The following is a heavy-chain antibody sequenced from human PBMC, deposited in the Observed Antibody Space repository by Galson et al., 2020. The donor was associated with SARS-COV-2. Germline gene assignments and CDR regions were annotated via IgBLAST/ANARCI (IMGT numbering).Heavy chain of an antibody. CDR2: IYYSGST. D-gene: IGHD3-9*01. CDR3: ARVVNYDILTGYYNVGTNYYYDYYMDV. V-gene: IGHV4-59*01. J-gene: IGHJ6*03. Sequence: SETLSLTCTVSGGSISSYYWSWIRQPPGKGLEWIGYIYYSGSTNYNPSLKSRVTISVDTSKNQFSLKLSSVTAADTAVYYCARVVNYDILTGYYNVGTNYYYDYYMDVWGKGTTVTVSS. CDR1: GGSISSYY.